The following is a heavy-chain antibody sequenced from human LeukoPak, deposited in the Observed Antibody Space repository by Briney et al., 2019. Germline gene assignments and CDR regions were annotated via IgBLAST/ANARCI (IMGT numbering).Heavy chain of an antibody. V-gene: IGHV3-7*01. CDR2: VNQDVTER. J-gene: IGHJ4*02. CDR1: GFTFSSYR. CDR3: VKGRDYGDF. Sequence: GGSLRLSCVASGFTFSSYRMTWVRQAPGKGLEWVATVNQDVTERYYLDSMKARLTISRDNAENSVFLQMSSLRPEDTAVYFRVKGRDYGDFWGQGTLVAVSS.